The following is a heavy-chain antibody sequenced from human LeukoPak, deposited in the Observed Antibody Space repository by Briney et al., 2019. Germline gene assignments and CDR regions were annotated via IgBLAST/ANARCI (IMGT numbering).Heavy chain of an antibody. CDR1: GFTFSSYG. Sequence: GGSLRLSCAASGFTFSSYGMHWVRQAPGRGLEWVAVIWYDGSNKYYADSVKGRFTISRDNSKNTLYLQMNSLRAEDTAVYYCAKDQDGYNLYYFDYWGQGTLVTVSS. V-gene: IGHV3-33*06. D-gene: IGHD5-24*01. CDR3: AKDQDGYNLYYFDY. CDR2: IWYDGSNK. J-gene: IGHJ4*02.